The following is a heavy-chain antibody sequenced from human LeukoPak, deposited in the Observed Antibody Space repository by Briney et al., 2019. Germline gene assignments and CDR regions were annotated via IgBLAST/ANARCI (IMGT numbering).Heavy chain of an antibody. D-gene: IGHD2-2*01. CDR2: ISGNNDNR. J-gene: IGHJ6*03. V-gene: IGHV1-18*01. Sequence: ASVKVSCKASGGTFSSYAISWVRQAPGQGLEWMGWISGNNDNRNYAPKFQGRVTMTTDTSTSTAYMELKSLRSDDTAVYYCAREGFVVTSDDYYYYCMDVWGKGTTVTVSS. CDR3: AREGFVVTSDDYYYYCMDV. CDR1: GGTFSSYA.